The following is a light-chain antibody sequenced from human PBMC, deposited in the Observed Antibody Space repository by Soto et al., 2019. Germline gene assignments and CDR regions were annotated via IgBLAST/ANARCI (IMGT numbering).Light chain of an antibody. CDR1: SSDVGGYNH. CDR2: EVT. J-gene: IGLJ2*01. Sequence: QSVLTQPASVSGSPGQSITISCTGTSSDVGGYNHVSWYQQHPGKAPKLMIYEVTYRPSGVSARFSGSKSGNTASLTISGLQAEDEADYYCSTWDDSLNSVLFGGGTKVTVL. CDR3: STWDDSLNSVL. V-gene: IGLV2-14*01.